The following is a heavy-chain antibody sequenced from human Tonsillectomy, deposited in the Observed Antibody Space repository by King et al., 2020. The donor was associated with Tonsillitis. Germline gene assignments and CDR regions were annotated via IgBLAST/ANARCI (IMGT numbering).Heavy chain of an antibody. J-gene: IGHJ6*02. V-gene: IGHV3-49*03. Sequence: QLVESGGGLVQPGRSLRLSCTASGFTFGDYAMSWFRQAPGKGLEWVGFIKRKAYGGTKEYAASVKGRLTISRDEYKRIAYLQINRLTTEDTAVYYCTSERHPGDYYYYVRDVWGERTTGTAS. CDR1: GFTFGDYA. CDR3: TSERHPGDYYYYVRDV. CDR2: IKRKAYGGTK. D-gene: IGHD4-17*01.